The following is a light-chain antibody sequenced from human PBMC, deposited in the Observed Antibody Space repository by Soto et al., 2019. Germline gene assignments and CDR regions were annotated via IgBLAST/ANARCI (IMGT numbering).Light chain of an antibody. CDR2: DAS. CDR1: QSISSY. CDR3: QQRSNWLRT. J-gene: IGKJ3*01. Sequence: EIVLTQSPATLYLSPGERATLSCRASQSISSYLAWYQQKPGQAPRLLIYDASNRATGIPARFSGSGSGTDFTLTISSLETEDFAVYYCQQRSNWLRTFGPGTKVDIK. V-gene: IGKV3-11*01.